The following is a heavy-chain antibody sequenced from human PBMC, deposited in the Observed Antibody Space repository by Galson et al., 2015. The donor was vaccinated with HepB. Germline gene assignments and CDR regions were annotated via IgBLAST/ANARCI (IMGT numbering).Heavy chain of an antibody. Sequence: SLRLSCAASGFTFSKFGMHWVRQAPGKGLEWVTVISSDGSKRYYADSVKGRFTISRDNSKNTLNLQMNSLRVEDTAVYYCARGLSIGYCSGTSCHAGYGMGVWGQGTSVTVSS. CDR3: ARGLSIGYCSGTSCHAGYGMGV. CDR2: ISSDGSKR. D-gene: IGHD2-2*03. J-gene: IGHJ6*02. CDR1: GFTFSKFG. V-gene: IGHV3-30*03.